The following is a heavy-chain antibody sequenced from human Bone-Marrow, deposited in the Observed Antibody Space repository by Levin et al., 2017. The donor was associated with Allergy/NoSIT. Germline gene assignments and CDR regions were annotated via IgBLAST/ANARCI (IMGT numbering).Heavy chain of an antibody. Sequence: GESLKISCKASGYTFTRYYVHWVRQVPGQGVEWMGMINPGAGTTDYAQKFQGRVTMTRDTSTSTIYMQLSSLRFEDTAVYYCVRVASRLDAFWYFDLWGGGSLV. CDR2: INPGAGTT. D-gene: IGHD3/OR15-3a*01. CDR1: GYTFTRYY. V-gene: IGHV1-46*01. CDR3: VRVASRLDAFWYFDL. J-gene: IGHJ2*01.